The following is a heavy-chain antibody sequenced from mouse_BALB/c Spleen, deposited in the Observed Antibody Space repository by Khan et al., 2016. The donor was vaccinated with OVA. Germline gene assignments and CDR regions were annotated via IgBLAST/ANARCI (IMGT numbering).Heavy chain of an antibody. Sequence: EVQLQESGPGLVKPSQSLSLTCTVTGYSITSDYAWNWIRQFPGNKLEWMGYISYSGSTSYNPSLKSRISITRDTSKNQFFMQVNSVTTEDTATYYCARDYGSSYYYFDYWGQGTTLTVSS. CDR3: ARDYGSSYYYFDY. CDR1: GYSITSDYA. D-gene: IGHD1-1*01. V-gene: IGHV3-2*02. J-gene: IGHJ2*01. CDR2: ISYSGST.